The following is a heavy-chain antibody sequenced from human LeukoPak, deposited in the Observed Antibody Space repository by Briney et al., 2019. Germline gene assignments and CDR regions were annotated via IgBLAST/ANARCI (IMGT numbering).Heavy chain of an antibody. CDR3: TRGRGDS. Sequence: GGSLRLSCAASGFTFSSHWMSWVRQAPGKGLEWVASIKQDGSDKYYVDSVRGRFTISRDNAKNSLYLQMNTLRAEDRPVYYCTRGRGDSWGQGTLVSVSS. J-gene: IGHJ4*02. D-gene: IGHD3-16*01. CDR2: IKQDGSDK. V-gene: IGHV3-7*01. CDR1: GFTFSSHW.